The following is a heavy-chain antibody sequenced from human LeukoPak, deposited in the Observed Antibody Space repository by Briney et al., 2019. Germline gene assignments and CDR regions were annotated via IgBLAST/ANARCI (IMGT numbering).Heavy chain of an antibody. Sequence: SVKVSCKASGGTFSSYAISWVRQAPGQGLEWMGGIIPIFGTANYAQKFQGRVTVTTDESTSTAYMELSSLRSEDTAVYYCARSDCSSTSCFGWFDPWGQGTLVTVSS. CDR1: GGTFSSYA. CDR3: ARSDCSSTSCFGWFDP. CDR2: IIPIFGTA. J-gene: IGHJ5*02. V-gene: IGHV1-69*05. D-gene: IGHD2-2*01.